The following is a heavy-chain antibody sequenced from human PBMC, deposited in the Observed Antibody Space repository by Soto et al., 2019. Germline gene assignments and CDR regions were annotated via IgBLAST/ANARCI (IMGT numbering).Heavy chain of an antibody. CDR2: IYYSGST. J-gene: IGHJ4*02. CDR3: ARERRDGYKHYFDY. CDR1: GGSISSYY. V-gene: IGHV4-59*01. D-gene: IGHD5-12*01. Sequence: QVQLQESGPGLVKPSETLSLMCTVSGGSISSYYWSWIRQPPGKGLEWIGYIYYSGSTNYNPSLKSRVAISVDTSQNQLSLKLSSVTAADTAVYYCARERRDGYKHYFDYWGQGTLVTVSS.